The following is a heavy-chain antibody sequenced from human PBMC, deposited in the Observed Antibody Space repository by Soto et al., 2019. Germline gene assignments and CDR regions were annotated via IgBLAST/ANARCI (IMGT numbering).Heavy chain of an antibody. CDR1: GFTFTNSA. CDR3: AAQGAIRGYYYGMDV. J-gene: IGHJ6*02. D-gene: IGHD2-2*02. V-gene: IGHV1-58*01. CDR2: IVVGSGNT. Sequence: ASVKVSCKASGFTFTNSALQWVRQARGQRLEWIGWIVVGSGNTIYAQKFLERVTITRDMSTSTAYMELSSLRSEDTAVYYCAAQGAIRGYYYGMDVWGQGTTVTVSS.